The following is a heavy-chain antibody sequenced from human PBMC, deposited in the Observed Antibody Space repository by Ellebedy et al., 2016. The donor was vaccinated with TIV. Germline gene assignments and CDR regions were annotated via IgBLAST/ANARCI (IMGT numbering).Heavy chain of an antibody. CDR1: GFTVSSSY. V-gene: IGHV3-53*01. D-gene: IGHD3-16*01. CDR3: ARGPVRYTQKGGFLDY. CDR2: VYSGGNT. Sequence: GESLKISCAASGFTVSSSYMTWVRQAPGKGLEWVSVVYSGGNTYYADSVKGPFPISRDNSKNTLSLEMNSLRVDDTAVYFCARGPVRYTQKGGFLDYWGQGTLVTVSS. J-gene: IGHJ4*02.